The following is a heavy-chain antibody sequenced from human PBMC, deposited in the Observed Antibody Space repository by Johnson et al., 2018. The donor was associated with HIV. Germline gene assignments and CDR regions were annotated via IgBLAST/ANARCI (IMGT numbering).Heavy chain of an antibody. Sequence: VQLVESGGVVVQPGGSLTLSCAASGFTFDDHAMHWVRQAPGKGLEWVSLISWDGGSTYYADSVQGRFTISRDNSKNTLYLQMNSLRAEDTAFYYCARDRAAAGTDALDIWGQGTMVTVSS. D-gene: IGHD6-13*01. V-gene: IGHV3-43D*04. CDR2: ISWDGGST. J-gene: IGHJ3*02. CDR1: GFTFDDHA. CDR3: ARDRAAAGTDALDI.